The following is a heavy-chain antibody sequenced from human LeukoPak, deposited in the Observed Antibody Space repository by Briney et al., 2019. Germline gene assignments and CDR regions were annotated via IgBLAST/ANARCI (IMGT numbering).Heavy chain of an antibody. CDR3: ARGQSSANDRKGRTGLDS. V-gene: IGHV1-69*02. D-gene: IGHD2-2*01. Sequence: SVKVSCKASGGSFSTYPITWVRQAPGHGLEWKGRFVPGVGVSTYAQRFKGRVTFTADASTTTSFMEVASLKSDDTAVYYCARGQSSANDRKGRTGLDSWGQGTLVTVSS. CDR2: FVPGVGVS. J-gene: IGHJ4*02. CDR1: GGSFSTYP.